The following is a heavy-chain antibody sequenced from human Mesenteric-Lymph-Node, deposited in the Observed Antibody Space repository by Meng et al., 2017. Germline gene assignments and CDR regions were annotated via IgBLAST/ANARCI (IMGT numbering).Heavy chain of an antibody. D-gene: IGHD3-10*01. CDR2: VTHSGST. J-gene: IGHJ5*01. Sequence: VQRQQSRAGLLKPSRTLSLTFAGYGGSFTAYYWAWSLQAPGKGPEWIGEVTHSGSTTYNPSLASRVSISVDKPKKQFSLTLNSVTAADTAVYYCAKGRANYFGSKHNYFDSWGQGTLVTVSS. V-gene: IGHV4-34*01. CDR3: AKGRANYFGSKHNYFDS. CDR1: GGSFTAYY.